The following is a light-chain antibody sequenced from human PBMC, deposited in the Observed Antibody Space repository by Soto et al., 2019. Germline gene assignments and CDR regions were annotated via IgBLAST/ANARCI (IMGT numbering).Light chain of an antibody. V-gene: IGKV1-5*01. CDR1: QNIRNW. Sequence: DIQMTQSPSTLSASVGDRVTITCRASQNIRNWLAWYQQRPGRAPKVVIYDASSLQSGVPSRFSGSGSGTEFTLTISSLQPDDFATHYCQHYNSDPWTFGQGTKVEIK. CDR2: DAS. J-gene: IGKJ1*01. CDR3: QHYNSDPWT.